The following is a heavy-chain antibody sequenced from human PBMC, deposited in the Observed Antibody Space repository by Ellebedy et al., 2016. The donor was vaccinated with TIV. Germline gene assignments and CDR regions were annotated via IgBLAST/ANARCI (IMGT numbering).Heavy chain of an antibody. CDR1: GFTFSDYH. J-gene: IGHJ5*02. V-gene: IGHV3-48*02. CDR3: ARDAMWSFDN. Sequence: GESLKISCATSGFTFSDYHMHWVRQAPGRRLEWVSYINKAGGPTYYADSVRGRFTTSRDNAKNSVYLQMNSLRDEDTAVYYCARDAMWSFDNWGQGTLVTVSS. D-gene: IGHD2-2*01. CDR2: INKAGGPT.